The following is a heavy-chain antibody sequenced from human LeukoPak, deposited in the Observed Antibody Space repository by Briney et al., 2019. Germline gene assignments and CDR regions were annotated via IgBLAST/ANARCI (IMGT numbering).Heavy chain of an antibody. V-gene: IGHV4-59*01. CDR3: ARFGRGDHSLGSYSFDY. D-gene: IGHD3-10*01. J-gene: IGHJ4*02. CDR1: GDSIRSYQ. CDR2: ISYSGGT. Sequence: TSETLSLTCTVSGDSIRSYQWSWFRQPPGKGLEWIGYISYSGGTVYSPSLRSRVTISVDTSKSQFSLKLSSVTAADTAVYYCARFGRGDHSLGSYSFDYWGQGILVTVSS.